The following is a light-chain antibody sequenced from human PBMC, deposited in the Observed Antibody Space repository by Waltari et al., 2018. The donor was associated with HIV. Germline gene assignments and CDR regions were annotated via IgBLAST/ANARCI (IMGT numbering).Light chain of an antibody. CDR2: YDS. V-gene: IGLV3-21*04. CDR3: EVWDETRNHVV. J-gene: IGLJ2*01. Sequence: YVLTQPPSVSVAPGKTATITCGGDRIGTKRVHWYQQKSGQAPQLIIYYDSDRPPGIPERFSGSNSGSTATLTISRVEAGDEADYYCEVWDETRNHVVFGGGTKLFAL. CDR1: RIGTKR.